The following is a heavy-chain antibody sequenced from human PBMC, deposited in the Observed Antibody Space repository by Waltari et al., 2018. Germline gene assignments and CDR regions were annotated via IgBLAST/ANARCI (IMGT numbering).Heavy chain of an antibody. Sequence: QVQLVQSGAEVKKPGASVKVSCKASGYTFTGYYMHWVRQAPGQGLEWMGRINPNSGGTYYADSVKGRFTISRDNSKNTLYLQMNSLRAEDTAVYYCARSNGYSGSYSPKGAFDIWGQGTMVTVSS. CDR2: INPNSGGT. CDR1: GYTFTGYY. CDR3: ARSNGYSGSYSPKGAFDI. V-gene: IGHV1-2*06. D-gene: IGHD1-26*01. J-gene: IGHJ3*02.